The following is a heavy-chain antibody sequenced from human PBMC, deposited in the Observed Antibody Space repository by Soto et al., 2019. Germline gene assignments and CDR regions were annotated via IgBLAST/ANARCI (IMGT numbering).Heavy chain of an antibody. J-gene: IGHJ4*02. Sequence: EVQLVESGGGLVQPGGSLRLSCAASGFTFSSYSMNWVRQAPGKGLEWVSYISSSSSTIYYADSVKGRLTISRDNAKNSLYLQMNSLRAEDTAVYYCARDNDDYSDYWGQGTLVTVSS. V-gene: IGHV3-48*01. CDR1: GFTFSSYS. D-gene: IGHD1-1*01. CDR2: ISSSSSTI. CDR3: ARDNDDYSDY.